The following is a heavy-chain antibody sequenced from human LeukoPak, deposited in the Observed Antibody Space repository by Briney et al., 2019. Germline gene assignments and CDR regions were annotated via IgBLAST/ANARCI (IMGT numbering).Heavy chain of an antibody. J-gene: IGHJ4*02. Sequence: ASVKVSCKASGGTFSSYAISWVRQAPGQGLEWMGWIGAYNGNTNYAQKLQGRVTMTTDTSTSTAYMELRSLRSDDTAVYYCARFVSGRSGYYDFWSGFSLWGQGTLVTVSS. CDR3: ARFVSGRSGYYDFWSGFSL. D-gene: IGHD3-3*01. CDR2: IGAYNGNT. CDR1: GGTFSSYA. V-gene: IGHV1-18*01.